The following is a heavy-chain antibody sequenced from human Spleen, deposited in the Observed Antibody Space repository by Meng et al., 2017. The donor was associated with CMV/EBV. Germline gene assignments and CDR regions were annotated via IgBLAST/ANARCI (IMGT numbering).Heavy chain of an antibody. J-gene: IGHJ4*02. CDR3: ARFDFDNSGYYSLY. V-gene: IGHV1-2*02. CDR1: EYTFTGYY. Sequence: ASVKVSCKASEYTFTGYYIHWVRQAPGQGLEWMGWISPNSGGAIYAQNFQGRVTMTSDTSISTAYMELSRLTSDDTAVYYCARFDFDNSGYYSLYWGQGTLVTVSS. CDR2: ISPNSGGA. D-gene: IGHD3-22*01.